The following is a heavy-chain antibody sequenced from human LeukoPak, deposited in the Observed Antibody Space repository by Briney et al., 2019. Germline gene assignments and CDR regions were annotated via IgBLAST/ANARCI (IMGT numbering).Heavy chain of an antibody. Sequence: PSETLSLTCAVYGGSFYNYYWTWIRQPPGKGLEWIGEIYHNGSTNYNPSLKSRVTISVDTSKNQFSLKLSSVTAADTAVYYFARTKVRGRFDYWGRGTLVTVSS. D-gene: IGHD3-10*01. CDR1: GGSFYNYY. CDR2: IYHNGST. CDR3: ARTKVRGRFDY. V-gene: IGHV4-34*01. J-gene: IGHJ4*02.